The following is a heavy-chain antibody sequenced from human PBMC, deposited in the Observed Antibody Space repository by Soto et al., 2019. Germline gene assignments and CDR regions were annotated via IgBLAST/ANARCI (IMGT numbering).Heavy chain of an antibody. J-gene: IGHJ6*03. CDR3: AKDHSSSWSSSYMDV. Sequence: PGGSLRLSCAASGFTFSSYAMSWVRQAPGKGLEWVSAISGSGGSTYYADSVKGRFTISRDNSKNTLYLQMNSLRAEDTAVYYCAKDHSSSWSSSYMDVWGQETTVTVSS. CDR1: GFTFSSYA. CDR2: ISGSGGST. D-gene: IGHD6-13*01. V-gene: IGHV3-23*01.